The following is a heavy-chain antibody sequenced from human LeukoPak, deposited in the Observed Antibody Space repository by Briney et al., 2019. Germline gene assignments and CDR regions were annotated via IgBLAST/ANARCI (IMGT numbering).Heavy chain of an antibody. CDR1: GYIFTSYD. Sequence: GASVKVSCKASGYIFTSYDINWVRQAPGQGLEWMGWINPNSGGTNYAQKFQGWVTMTRDTSISTAYMELSRPRSDDTAVYYCARALLTGSYYDSSGYHFDYWGQGTLVTVSS. CDR3: ARALLTGSYYDSSGYHFDY. CDR2: INPNSGGT. J-gene: IGHJ4*02. D-gene: IGHD3-22*01. V-gene: IGHV1-2*04.